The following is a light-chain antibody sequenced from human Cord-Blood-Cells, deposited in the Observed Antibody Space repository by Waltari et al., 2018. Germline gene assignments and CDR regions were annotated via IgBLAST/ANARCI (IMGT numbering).Light chain of an antibody. CDR1: SSDVGGYTN. CDR2: EVS. V-gene: IGLV2-14*01. Sequence: QPALTQPASVSGSPGPSITISCTGTSSDVGGYTNDPWYQQHPGKAPKLMIYEVSNRPSGVSNRFSGSKSGNTASLTISGLQAEDEADYYCSSYTSSSTVVFGGGTKLTVL. J-gene: IGLJ2*01. CDR3: SSYTSSSTVV.